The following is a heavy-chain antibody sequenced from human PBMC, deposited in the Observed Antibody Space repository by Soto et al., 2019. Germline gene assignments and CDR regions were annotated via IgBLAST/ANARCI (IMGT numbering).Heavy chain of an antibody. Sequence: GASVKVSCKASGYTFTSYGISWVRQAPGQGLEWMGWISAYNGNTNYAQKLQGRVTMTTDTSTSTAYMELRSLRSDDTAVYYCARDLRGYSGYDYYYYYYLDVWGKGTTVTVSS. J-gene: IGHJ6*03. D-gene: IGHD5-12*01. CDR1: GYTFTSYG. CDR3: ARDLRGYSGYDYYYYYYLDV. V-gene: IGHV1-18*01. CDR2: ISAYNGNT.